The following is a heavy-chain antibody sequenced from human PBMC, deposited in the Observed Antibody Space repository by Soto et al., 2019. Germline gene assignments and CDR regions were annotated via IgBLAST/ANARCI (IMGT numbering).Heavy chain of an antibody. CDR1: GGSISSYY. J-gene: IGHJ5*02. V-gene: IGHV4-59*01. D-gene: IGHD2-2*01. CDR3: ARGLRRQLLNWFDP. CDR2: IYYSGST. Sequence: PSETLSLTCTVSGGSISSYYWSWIRQPPGKGLEWIGYIYYSGSTNYNPSLKSRVTISVDTSKNQFSLKLSSVTAADTAVYYCARGLRRQLLNWFDPWRQGTLVTVSS.